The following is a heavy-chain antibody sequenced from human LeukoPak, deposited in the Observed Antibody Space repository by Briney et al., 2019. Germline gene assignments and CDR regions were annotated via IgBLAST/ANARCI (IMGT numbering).Heavy chain of an antibody. Sequence: ASVKVSCKASGYTFTSYYMHWVRQAPGQGLEWMGIINPSGGSTSYAQKFQGRVTMTKDTSTSTVYMELSSLRSEDTAVYYCARRLPDGAFDIWGQGTMVTVSS. D-gene: IGHD5-24*01. CDR1: GYTFTSYY. V-gene: IGHV1-46*01. CDR3: ARRLPDGAFDI. J-gene: IGHJ3*02. CDR2: INPSGGST.